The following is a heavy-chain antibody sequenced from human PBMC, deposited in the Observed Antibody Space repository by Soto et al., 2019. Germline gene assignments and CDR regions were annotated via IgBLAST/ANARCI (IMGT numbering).Heavy chain of an antibody. J-gene: IGHJ4*02. CDR1: GFTFSSYS. CDR3: ARAPGAADGYYFDY. D-gene: IGHD2-15*01. CDR2: ISSSSSTI. Sequence: EVQLVESGGGLVQPGGSLRLSCAASGFTFSSYSMNWVRQAPEKGLEWVSYISSSSSTIYYADSVKGRFTISRDNAKNSLYLQMNSLRAEDTAVYYCARAPGAADGYYFDYWGQGTLVTVSS. V-gene: IGHV3-48*01.